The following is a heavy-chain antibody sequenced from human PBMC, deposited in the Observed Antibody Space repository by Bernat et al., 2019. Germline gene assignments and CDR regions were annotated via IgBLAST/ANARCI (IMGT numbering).Heavy chain of an antibody. J-gene: IGHJ4*02. CDR3: ARVQYSSSWYGGFDY. V-gene: IGHV4-34*01. Sequence: FSGYYWSWIRQPPGKGLEWIGEINHSGSTNYNPSLKSRVTISVDTSKNQFSLKLRSVTAADTAVYYCARVQYSSSWYGGFDYWGQ. D-gene: IGHD6-13*01. CDR2: INHSGST. CDR1: FSGYY.